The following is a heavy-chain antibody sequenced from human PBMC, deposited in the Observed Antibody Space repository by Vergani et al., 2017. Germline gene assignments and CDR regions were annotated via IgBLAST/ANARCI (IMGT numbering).Heavy chain of an antibody. CDR1: GGSFNTYY. V-gene: IGHV4-59*13. D-gene: IGHD3-9*01. Sequence: QVQLQESGPGLVKASQTLSLTCSVSGGSFNTYYWSWIRQSPGKGLEWIGYIYSTGSTNYNPSLNSRVTMSVDTSKNQFSLKLRSVTAADTAVYFCARVMYRDEASTGYRLEGMDIWGQGTLVTVSS. CDR2: IYSTGST. CDR3: ARVMYRDEASTGYRLEGMDI. J-gene: IGHJ3*02.